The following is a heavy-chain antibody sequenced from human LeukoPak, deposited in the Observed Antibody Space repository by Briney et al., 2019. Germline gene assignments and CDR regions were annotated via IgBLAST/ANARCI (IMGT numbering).Heavy chain of an antibody. CDR1: GFTFTSYS. D-gene: IGHD1-26*01. V-gene: IGHV3-21*01. Sequence: GGSLRLSCAASGFTFTSYSMNWVRQAPGKGLEWVSCISSSSSYKYYADSVKGRFTFSRDNAKNTLYLQMNSLRAEDTAVYYCARIKVGATGIDYWGQGTLVTVSS. CDR3: ARIKVGATGIDY. CDR2: ISSSSSYK. J-gene: IGHJ4*02.